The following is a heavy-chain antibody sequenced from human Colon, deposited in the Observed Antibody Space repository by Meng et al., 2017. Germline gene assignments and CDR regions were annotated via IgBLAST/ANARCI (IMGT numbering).Heavy chain of an antibody. V-gene: IGHV4-4*02. J-gene: IGHJ4*02. CDR3: GTTDINYCPIHY. D-gene: IGHD1/OR15-1a*01. CDR1: GVSISTTNW. Sequence: QLRESGPGLVKPSGTLSLTCAVSGVSISTTNWWTLFRQSPGKGLEWIGEIAHTGRTNYNRSLKSRVTVSMDKSKNHFSLNVTSVTAADTAVYYCGTTDINYCPIHYWGQGTLVTVSS. CDR2: IAHTGRT.